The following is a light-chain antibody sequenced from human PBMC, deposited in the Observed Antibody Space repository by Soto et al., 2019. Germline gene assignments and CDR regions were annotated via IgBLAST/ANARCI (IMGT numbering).Light chain of an antibody. CDR2: AVR. J-gene: IGLJ1*01. CDR3: SSYTSSSTL. Sequence: QSALNQPASVSGSPGQSITISCTGTSTDVGSYNYVSWYQQHPGKAPKLMIYAVRDRPSGISSRFSGSKSGNTASLTISGLQTEDEADYYCSSYTSSSTLFGTGTKVTVL. V-gene: IGLV2-14*01. CDR1: STDVGSYNY.